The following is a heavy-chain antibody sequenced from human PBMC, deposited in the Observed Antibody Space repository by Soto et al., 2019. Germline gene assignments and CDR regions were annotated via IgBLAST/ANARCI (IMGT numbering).Heavy chain of an antibody. CDR3: ARASTYNSGSYPLDY. D-gene: IGHD1-26*01. CDR1: GFTFSSYA. CDR2: ISYDGSNK. V-gene: IGHV3-30-3*01. J-gene: IGHJ4*02. Sequence: VGSLRLSCAASGFTFSSYAMHWVRQAPGKGLEWVAVISYDGSNKYYADSVKGRFTISRDNSKNTLYLQMNSLRAEDTAVYYCARASTYNSGSYPLDYWGQGTLVTVSS.